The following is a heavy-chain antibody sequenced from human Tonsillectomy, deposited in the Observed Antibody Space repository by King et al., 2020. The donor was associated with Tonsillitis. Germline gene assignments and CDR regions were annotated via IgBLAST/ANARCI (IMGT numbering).Heavy chain of an antibody. Sequence: VQLVESGGGLVKPGGSLRLSCAVSGFTFSNYNMSWIRQAPGKGLEWVSYISRSSTYTNYADSVKGRFTISRDNAKNSLSLQMNSLRAEDTAVYFCARLTVDPAGDPDYWDYWGQGTLVTVAS. D-gene: IGHD2-21*02. V-gene: IGHV3-11*06. J-gene: IGHJ4*02. CDR2: ISRSSTYT. CDR1: GFTFSNYN. CDR3: ARLTVDPAGDPDYWDY.